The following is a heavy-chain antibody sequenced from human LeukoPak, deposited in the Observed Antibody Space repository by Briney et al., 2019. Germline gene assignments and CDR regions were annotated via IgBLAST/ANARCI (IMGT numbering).Heavy chain of an antibody. J-gene: IGHJ4*02. CDR3: ARDQYNVIDS. CDR1: GYRFTGYN. D-gene: IGHD1-14*01. CDR2: INAENGDT. V-gene: IGHV1-3*01. Sequence: ASVKVSCKASGYRFTGYNIGWVRQAPGERPEWMGRINAENGDTKYSQKFQGRVTITRDTFASTSYMELSSLRSEDTAVYYCARDQYNVIDSWGQGTLVTVSS.